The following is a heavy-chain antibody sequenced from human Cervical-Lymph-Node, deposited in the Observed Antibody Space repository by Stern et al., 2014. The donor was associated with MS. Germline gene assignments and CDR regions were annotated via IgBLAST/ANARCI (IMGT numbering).Heavy chain of an antibody. D-gene: IGHD1-14*01. V-gene: IGHV4-39*02. Sequence: QLVQSGPGLVKPSETLSLTCAVSGGSISSRTYYWGWIRQPPGKGLEWIGSLYYTGNSFYNPSLKSRVTISLATSKNHVSLRLGSGTAADTAVYFCARESTDLGAFDIWGQGTMVTVSS. J-gene: IGHJ3*02. CDR3: ARESTDLGAFDI. CDR1: GGSISSRTYY. CDR2: LYYTGNS.